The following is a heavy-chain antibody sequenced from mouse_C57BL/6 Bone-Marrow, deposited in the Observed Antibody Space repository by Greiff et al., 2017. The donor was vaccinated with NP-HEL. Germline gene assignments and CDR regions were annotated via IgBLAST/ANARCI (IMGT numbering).Heavy chain of an antibody. Sequence: VQLQESGAELVRPGTSVKVSCKASGYAFTNYLLEGVKQRPGQGLEWIGVINPGSGGTNYNEQVKGEATLTADKSSSTAYMQLSSLTSEDSAVYFWARFLYSIYVGSDYWGQGTTLTVSS. CDR1: GYAFTNYL. V-gene: IGHV1-54*01. D-gene: IGHD2-5*01. J-gene: IGHJ2*01. CDR3: ARFLYSIYVGSDY. CDR2: INPGSGGT.